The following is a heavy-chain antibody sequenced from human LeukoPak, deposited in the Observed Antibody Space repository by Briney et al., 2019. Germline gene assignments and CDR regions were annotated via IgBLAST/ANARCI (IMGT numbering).Heavy chain of an antibody. CDR3: AKDYLPGYCSGGICYTSNWFDP. CDR1: GFTFSGYI. D-gene: IGHD2-15*01. Sequence: GGSLRLSCAASGFTFSGYIMTWVRQAPGMGLEWVSTTSATGGIIYYADSVKGRFTVSRDNSKNTLYLQMNSLRAEDTAVYYCAKDYLPGYCSGGICYTSNWFDPWGQGTLVTVSS. V-gene: IGHV3-23*01. J-gene: IGHJ5*02. CDR2: TSATGGII.